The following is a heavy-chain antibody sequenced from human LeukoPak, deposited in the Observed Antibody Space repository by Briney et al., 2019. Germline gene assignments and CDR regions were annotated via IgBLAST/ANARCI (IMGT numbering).Heavy chain of an antibody. CDR1: GFTFDDYA. CDR3: AKSVMITFGGVIVEYLDY. J-gene: IGHJ4*02. CDR2: ISWNSGSI. D-gene: IGHD3-16*02. V-gene: IGHV3-9*01. Sequence: GGSLRLSCAASGFTFDDYAMHWVRQAPGKGLEWVSGISWNSGSIGYADSVKGRFTISRDNAKNSLYLQMNSLRAEDTALYYCAKSVMITFGGVIVEYLDYWGQGTLVTVSS.